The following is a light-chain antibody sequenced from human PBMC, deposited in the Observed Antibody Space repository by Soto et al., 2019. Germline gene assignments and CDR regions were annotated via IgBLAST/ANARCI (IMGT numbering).Light chain of an antibody. CDR3: MQATQSYT. CDR1: QSLVHIDGNTY. Sequence: DIVLTQTRLSSPVTLGQPASISCRSSQSLVHIDGNTYFNWLQQRPGQPQRPLIYKISNRFPGGPDRFSGSGAGTDFTLKISRVEAEDVGVYYCMQATQSYTFGQGTRLEIK. CDR2: KIS. V-gene: IGKV2-24*01. J-gene: IGKJ2*01.